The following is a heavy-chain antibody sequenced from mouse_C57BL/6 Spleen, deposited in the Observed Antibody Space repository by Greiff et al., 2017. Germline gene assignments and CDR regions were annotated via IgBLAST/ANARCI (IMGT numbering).Heavy chain of an antibody. CDR2: INPNNGGT. Sequence: VQLQQSGPEPVKPGASVKISCKASGYTFTDYYMNWVKQSHGKSLEWIGDINPNNGGTSYNQKFKGKATLTVDKSSSTAYMELRSLTSEDSAVYYCARDGYHWYFDVWGTGTTVTVSS. J-gene: IGHJ1*03. CDR3: ARDGYHWYFDV. CDR1: GYTFTDYY. D-gene: IGHD2-2*01. V-gene: IGHV1-26*01.